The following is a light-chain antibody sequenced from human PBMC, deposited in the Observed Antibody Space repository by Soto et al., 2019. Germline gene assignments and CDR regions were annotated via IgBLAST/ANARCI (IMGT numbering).Light chain of an antibody. V-gene: IGKV1-39*01. CDR3: LQSYTTPRT. Sequence: IQLTQSPSSLSASVGDRVTITCRASQGIARSLNWYQQRPGEAPKLLVYGASNLHTAVPPRFSGSGSGTDYTLTISGLRPEDLGTYYCLQSYTTPRTFGQGTTVEIK. CDR1: QGIARS. J-gene: IGKJ1*01. CDR2: GAS.